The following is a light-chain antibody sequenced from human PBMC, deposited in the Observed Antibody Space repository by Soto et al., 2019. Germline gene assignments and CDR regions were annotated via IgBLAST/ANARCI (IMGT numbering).Light chain of an antibody. CDR1: QSISRN. Sequence: DIQMTHSPSSLSASVGDRVTITCRASQSISRNLNWYQQRPGKAPKLLIYAASNLQSGVPSRFSGSGSGTDFTLTISGLQSEDFSTYYCQQSYRRWTFGQGTKVEIK. V-gene: IGKV1-39*01. CDR3: QQSYRRWT. J-gene: IGKJ1*01. CDR2: AAS.